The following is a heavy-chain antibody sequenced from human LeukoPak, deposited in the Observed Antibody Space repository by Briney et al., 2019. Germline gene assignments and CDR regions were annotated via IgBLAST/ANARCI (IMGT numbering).Heavy chain of an antibody. D-gene: IGHD1-26*01. CDR1: GYTFTDYY. Sequence: GASVKVSCKASGYTFTDYYMHWVRQAPGQGLEWMGWINPNSGGTNYGQKFQGRVTMTRDTSISTAYMELSRLRSDDTAVYYCARDRGAAGSPHYSGWFDPWGQGTLVTVSS. CDR3: ARDRGAAGSPHYSGWFDP. CDR2: INPNSGGT. V-gene: IGHV1-2*02. J-gene: IGHJ5*02.